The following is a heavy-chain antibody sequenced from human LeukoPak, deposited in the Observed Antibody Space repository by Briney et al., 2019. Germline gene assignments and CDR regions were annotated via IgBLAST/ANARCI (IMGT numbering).Heavy chain of an antibody. Sequence: GASVKVSCKASGYTFTSYYMHWVRQAPGQGLEWMGIINPSGGSTSYAQKFQGRVTMTRDTSTSTAYMELRSLRSDDTAVYYCARWLPNYYYSGMDVWGQGTTVTVSS. D-gene: IGHD3-22*01. CDR2: INPSGGST. J-gene: IGHJ6*02. CDR1: GYTFTSYY. CDR3: ARWLPNYYYSGMDV. V-gene: IGHV1-46*01.